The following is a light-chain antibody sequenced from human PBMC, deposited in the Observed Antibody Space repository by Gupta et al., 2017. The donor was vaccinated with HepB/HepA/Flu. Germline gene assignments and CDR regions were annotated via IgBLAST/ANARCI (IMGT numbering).Light chain of an antibody. CDR1: SSDVGAYNY. CDR3: CSYAGNYIYV. V-gene: IGLV2-11*01. J-gene: IGLJ1*01. Sequence: HSALTQPHSVSGSPGQSVTISCTGTSSDVGAYNYVSWYQQHPGKAPKLMIYDVTKRPSGVPDRFSGSKSGNTASLTISGLQPEDEGDYYCCSYAGNYIYVFGTGTEVTVL. CDR2: DVT.